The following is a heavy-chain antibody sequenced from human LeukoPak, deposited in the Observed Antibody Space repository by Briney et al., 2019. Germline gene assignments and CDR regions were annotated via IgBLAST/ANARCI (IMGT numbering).Heavy chain of an antibody. CDR3: AKEGRSLQTY. J-gene: IGHJ4*02. V-gene: IGHV3-7*03. CDR2: IKEDGTET. CDR1: GFTFSTNA. D-gene: IGHD5-24*01. Sequence: PGGSLRLSCAASGFTFSTNAMSWVRLAPGKGLEWAANIKEDGTETYYVDSVKGRFTISRDNAKNSLYLQMNSLRVEDTAVYYCAKEGRSLQTYWGQGTLVTVSS.